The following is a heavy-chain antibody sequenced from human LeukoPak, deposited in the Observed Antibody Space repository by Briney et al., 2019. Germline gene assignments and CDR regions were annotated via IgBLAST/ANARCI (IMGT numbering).Heavy chain of an antibody. CDR2: IHHSGST. CDR3: ARDPGYYDSSGYLQDY. V-gene: IGHV4-38-2*02. D-gene: IGHD3-22*01. J-gene: IGHJ4*02. Sequence: PSETLSLTCAVSGYSISSGYYWGWIRQPPGKGLEWIGSIHHSGSTYYNPSLKSRVTISVDTSKNQFSLKLSSVTAADTAVYYCARDPGYYDSSGYLQDYWGQGTLVTVSS. CDR1: GYSISSGYY.